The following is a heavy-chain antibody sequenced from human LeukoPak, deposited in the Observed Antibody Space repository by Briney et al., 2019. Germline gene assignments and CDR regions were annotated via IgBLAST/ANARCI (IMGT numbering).Heavy chain of an antibody. V-gene: IGHV3-23*01. CDR3: ARELERSGFDP. CDR2: ISGNGGST. D-gene: IGHD6-19*01. CDR1: GFTFSSYA. Sequence: GGSLRLSCAASGFTFSSYAMTWVRQAPGKGPEWVSGISGNGGSTYYADSVKGRFTISRDNAKNSLYLQMNSLRAEDTGVYYCARELERSGFDPWGQGTLVTVSS. J-gene: IGHJ5*02.